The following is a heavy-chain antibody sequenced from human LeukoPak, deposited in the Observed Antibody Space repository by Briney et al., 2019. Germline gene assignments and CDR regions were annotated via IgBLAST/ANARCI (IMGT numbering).Heavy chain of an antibody. V-gene: IGHV3-23*01. CDR3: AKDFRQLVLGYFDY. CDR1: GFTFSSYW. Sequence: GGSLRPSCAASGFTFSSYWMSWVRQAPGKGLEWVSAISGSGGSTYYADSVKGRFTISRDNSKNTLYLQMNSLRAEDTAVYYCAKDFRQLVLGYFDYWGQGTLVTVSS. CDR2: ISGSGGST. D-gene: IGHD6-13*01. J-gene: IGHJ4*02.